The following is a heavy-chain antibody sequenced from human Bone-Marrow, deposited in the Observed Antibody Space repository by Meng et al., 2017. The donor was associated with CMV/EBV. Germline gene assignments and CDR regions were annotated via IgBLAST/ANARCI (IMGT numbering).Heavy chain of an antibody. CDR3: ARFQGDYYDSSGYDY. J-gene: IGHJ4*02. CDR1: GGTFSSYA. Sequence: SVKVSCKASGGTFSSYAISWVRQAPGQGLEWMGGIIPIFGTANYAQKFQGRVTITTDESTSTAYMELSSLRSEDTAVYYCARFQGDYYDSSGYDYWGQGTLVTFSS. V-gene: IGHV1-69*05. D-gene: IGHD3-22*01. CDR2: IIPIFGTA.